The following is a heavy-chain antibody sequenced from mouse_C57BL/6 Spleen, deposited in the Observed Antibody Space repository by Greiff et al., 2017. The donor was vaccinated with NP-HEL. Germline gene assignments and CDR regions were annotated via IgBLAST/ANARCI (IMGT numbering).Heavy chain of an antibody. J-gene: IGHJ2*01. CDR2: IDPSDSYT. V-gene: IGHV1-69*01. CDR1: GYTFTSYW. Sequence: QVQLQQPGAELVMPGASVKLSCKASGYTFTSYWMHWVKLRPGQGLEWIGEIDPSDSYTNYNQKFKGKSTLTVDKSSSTAYMQLSSLTSEDSAVYYCALITTVVATGFDYWGQGTTLTVSS. D-gene: IGHD1-1*01. CDR3: ALITTVVATGFDY.